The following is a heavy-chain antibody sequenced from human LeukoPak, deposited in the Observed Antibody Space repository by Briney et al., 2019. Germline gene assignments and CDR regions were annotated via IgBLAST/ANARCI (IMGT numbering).Heavy chain of an antibody. J-gene: IGHJ6*02. Sequence: GGSLRLSCAASGFTFDDYAMHWVRQAPGKGLEWVSGISWNSGSIGYADSVKGRFTISRDNSKNSLYLQMNSLRTEDTALYYCAKELIAAAGRVYYYYGMDVWGQGTTVTVSS. CDR2: ISWNSGSI. V-gene: IGHV3-9*01. D-gene: IGHD6-13*01. CDR3: AKELIAAAGRVYYYYGMDV. CDR1: GFTFDDYA.